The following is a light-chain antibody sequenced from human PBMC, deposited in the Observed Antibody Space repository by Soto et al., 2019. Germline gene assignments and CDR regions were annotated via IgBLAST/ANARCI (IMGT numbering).Light chain of an antibody. CDR3: QQYGSSVYT. V-gene: IGKV3-20*01. CDR2: GSS. Sequence: EIVLTQSPGTLSLSPGERATLSCRASQTMSNIYLAWYQQKPGQAPRLLMYGSSNRATGIPDRFSGSGSGTDFPLTISRLEPEDCAVYYCQQYGSSVYTFGQGTKLEI. J-gene: IGKJ2*01. CDR1: QTMSNIY.